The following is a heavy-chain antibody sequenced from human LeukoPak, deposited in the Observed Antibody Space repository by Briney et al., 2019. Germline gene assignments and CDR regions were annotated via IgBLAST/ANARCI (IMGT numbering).Heavy chain of an antibody. CDR2: ISYDGSNK. D-gene: IGHD5-12*01. CDR3: ARDLERIVAPFDY. Sequence: PGRSLSLSCAASGFTFSSYAMHWVRQAPGKGLEWVAVISYDGSNKYYADSVKGRFTISRDNAKNSLYLQMNSLRAEDTAVYYCARDLERIVAPFDYWGQGTLVTVSS. V-gene: IGHV3-30-3*01. CDR1: GFTFSSYA. J-gene: IGHJ4*02.